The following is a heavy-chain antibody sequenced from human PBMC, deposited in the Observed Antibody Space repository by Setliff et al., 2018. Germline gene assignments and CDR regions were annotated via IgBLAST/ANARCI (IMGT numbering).Heavy chain of an antibody. D-gene: IGHD3-22*01. J-gene: IGHJ2*01. CDR1: GGSISSGDYY. Sequence: SETLSLTCTVSGGSISSGDYYWSWIRQPPGKGLEWIGYIYHSGSTYYNPSLKSRVTISVDTSKNQFSLKLSSVTAADTAVYYCARGGYYDSSGTYWYFDLWGRGTLVTVSS. V-gene: IGHV4-30-4*08. CDR3: ARGGYYDSSGTYWYFDL. CDR2: IYHSGST.